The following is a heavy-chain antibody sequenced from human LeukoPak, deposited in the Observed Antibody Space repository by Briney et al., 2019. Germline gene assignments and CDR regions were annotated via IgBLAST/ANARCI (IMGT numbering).Heavy chain of an antibody. CDR1: GFTFSSYS. Sequence: GGSLRLSCAASGFTFSSYSMNWVRQAPGNGLEWVSYISSSSTIYYADSVKGRFTISRDNAKNSLYLQMNSLRAEDTAVYYCAIGGVATISLIDYWGQGTLVTVSS. V-gene: IGHV3-48*01. CDR3: AIGGVATISLIDY. D-gene: IGHD5-12*01. CDR2: ISSSSTI. J-gene: IGHJ4*02.